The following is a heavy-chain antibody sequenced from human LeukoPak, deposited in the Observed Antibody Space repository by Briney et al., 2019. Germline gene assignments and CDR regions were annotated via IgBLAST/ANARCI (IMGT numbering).Heavy chain of an antibody. CDR2: ISAYNGNT. V-gene: IGHV1-18*01. Sequence: ASVKVSCKASGYTLTSYGISWVRQAPGQGLEWMGWISAYNGNTNYAQKLQGRVTMTTDTSTSTAYMELRSLRSDDTAVYYCRYDSSGYYYFDYWGQGTLVTVSS. D-gene: IGHD3-22*01. CDR3: RYDSSGYYYFDY. J-gene: IGHJ4*02. CDR1: GYTLTSYG.